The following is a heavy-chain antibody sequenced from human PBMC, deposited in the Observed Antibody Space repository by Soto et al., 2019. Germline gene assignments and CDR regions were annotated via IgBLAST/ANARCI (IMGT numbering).Heavy chain of an antibody. V-gene: IGHV3-23*01. CDR1: GVTFSSYT. CDR2: ISGSGGST. J-gene: IGHJ6*02. D-gene: IGHD3-22*01. CDR3: AKDRHDSSGYYYVLSGAPDRYYYYGMDV. Sequence: PVGFLRLSCAASGVTFSSYTMSWVRQAPGKGLEWVSAISGSGGSTYYADSVKGRFTISRDNSKNTLYLQMNSLRAEDTAVYYCAKDRHDSSGYYYVLSGAPDRYYYYGMDVWGQGTTVTVSS.